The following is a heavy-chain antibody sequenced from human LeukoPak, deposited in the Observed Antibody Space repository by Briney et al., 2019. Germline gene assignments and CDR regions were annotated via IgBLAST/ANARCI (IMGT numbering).Heavy chain of an antibody. CDR3: ARLYSSSWQFDY. Sequence: PSETLSLTCTVSGDSISSSSYYWAWIRQPPGKGREWIGSIYYSGSTYYNPSLKSRVTISVDTSKNQFSLKLSSVTAADTAVYYCARLYSSSWQFDYWGRGTLVTVSS. CDR2: IYYSGST. V-gene: IGHV4-39*07. CDR1: GDSISSSSYY. D-gene: IGHD6-13*01. J-gene: IGHJ4*02.